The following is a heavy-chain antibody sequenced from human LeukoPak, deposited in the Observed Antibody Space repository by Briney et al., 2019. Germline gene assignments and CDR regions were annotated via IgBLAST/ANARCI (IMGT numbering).Heavy chain of an antibody. D-gene: IGHD2/OR15-2a*01. J-gene: IGHJ4*02. CDR2: IYSGGST. V-gene: IGHV3-53*01. Sequence: GGSLRLSCAASGFTVSSNYMSWVRQAPGKGLEWVSVIYSGGSTYYADSVKGRFTISRDNAKNSLYLQMNSLRAEDTAVYYCATTRGAPYDYWGQGTLSPSPQ. CDR3: ATTRGAPYDY. CDR1: GFTVSSNY.